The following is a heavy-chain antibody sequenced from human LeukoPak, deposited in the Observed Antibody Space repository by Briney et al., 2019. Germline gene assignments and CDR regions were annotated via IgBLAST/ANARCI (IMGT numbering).Heavy chain of an antibody. CDR1: GFTLNSYL. CDR3: ASSSGWYEPLYFDY. J-gene: IGHJ4*02. Sequence: GGSLRLSCAASGFTLNSYLMSWVRQAPERGLEWVANIKKDGSEESYLDSVKGRFTVSRDNAKNSLYLQMNSLRAEDTAVYYCASSSGWYEPLYFDYWGQGTLVTVSS. V-gene: IGHV3-7*01. D-gene: IGHD6-19*01. CDR2: IKKDGSEE.